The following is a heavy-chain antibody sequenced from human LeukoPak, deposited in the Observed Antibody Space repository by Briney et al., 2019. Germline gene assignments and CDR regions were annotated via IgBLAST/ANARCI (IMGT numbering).Heavy chain of an antibody. V-gene: IGHV4-59*08. CDR2: IYYSGST. CDR1: GGSISSYS. CDR3: VRLGSGTTFFDY. J-gene: IGHJ4*02. Sequence: SETLSLTCTVSGGSISSYSWSWIRQPPGKGLEWIGYIYYSGSTNSNPSLNSRVTISVDTSKNQFSLKLNSVTAADTAVYYCVRLGSGTTFFDYWGQGTLVTVSS. D-gene: IGHD1-1*01.